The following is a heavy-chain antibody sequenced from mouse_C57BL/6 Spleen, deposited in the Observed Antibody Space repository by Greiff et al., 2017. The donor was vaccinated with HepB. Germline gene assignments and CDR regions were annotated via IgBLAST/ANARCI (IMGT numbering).Heavy chain of an antibody. J-gene: IGHJ1*03. CDR2: IDPSDSET. CDR1: GYTFTSYW. V-gene: IGHV1-52*01. Sequence: QVQLQQPGAELVRPGSSVKLSCKASGYTFTSYWMHWVKQRPIQGLEWIGNIDPSDSETHYNQKFKDKATLTVDKSSSTAYMQLSSLTSEDSAVYYCARWNYAGRYFDVWGTGTTVTVSS. CDR3: ARWNYAGRYFDV. D-gene: IGHD1-1*02.